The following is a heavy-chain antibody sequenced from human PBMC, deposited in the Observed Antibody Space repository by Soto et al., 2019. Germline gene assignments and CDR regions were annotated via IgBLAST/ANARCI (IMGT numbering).Heavy chain of an antibody. V-gene: IGHV4-31*03. CDR1: GGSISSGGYY. CDR2: IYYSGST. Sequence: PSETLSLTCTVSGGSISSGGYYWSWIRQHPGKGLEWIGYIYYSGSTYYNPSLKSRVTISVDTSKNQFSLKLSSVTAADTAVYYCARDSQPYYDILTGWGRNNWFDPWGQGTLVTVSS. J-gene: IGHJ5*02. D-gene: IGHD3-9*01. CDR3: ARDSQPYYDILTGWGRNNWFDP.